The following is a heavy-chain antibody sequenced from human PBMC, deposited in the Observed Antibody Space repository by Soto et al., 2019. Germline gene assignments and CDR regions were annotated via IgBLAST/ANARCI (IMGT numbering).Heavy chain of an antibody. V-gene: IGHV3-30*18. CDR2: ISHDGSNK. Sequence: QVQLVESGGGVVQPGRSLRLSCAASGFTFSSYGMHWVRQAPGKGLEWVAVISHDGSNKYYVDSVKGRFTISRDNSKNTLYVQMNSLRVEDTAVYYCAKQNCGSDCPYYDYGMDVWGQGTTVTVSS. D-gene: IGHD2-21*02. CDR3: AKQNCGSDCPYYDYGMDV. CDR1: GFTFSSYG. J-gene: IGHJ6*02.